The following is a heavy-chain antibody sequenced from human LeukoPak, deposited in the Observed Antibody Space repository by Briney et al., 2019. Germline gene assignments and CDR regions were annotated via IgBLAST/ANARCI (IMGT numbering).Heavy chain of an antibody. V-gene: IGHV3-23*01. Sequence: PGGSLRLSCAASGFTFSSYAMSWVRQAPGKGLEWVSTISGSGASTYYADSVRGRFTISRDNSKNTVYLQMNSLRAEDTAVYYCARGRHSYESSDYYYEGDAFDIWGQGTMVTVSS. CDR1: GFTFSSYA. D-gene: IGHD3-22*01. J-gene: IGHJ3*02. CDR3: ARGRHSYESSDYYYEGDAFDI. CDR2: ISGSGAST.